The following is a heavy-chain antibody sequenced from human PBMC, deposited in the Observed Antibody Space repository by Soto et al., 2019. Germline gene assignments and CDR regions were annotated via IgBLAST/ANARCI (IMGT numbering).Heavy chain of an antibody. D-gene: IGHD3-3*01. CDR3: ARGHRKLRSLEWPYYFDY. J-gene: IGHJ4*02. CDR2: INHSGST. Sequence: SETLSLTCAVYGGSFSGYYWSWIRQPPGKGLEWIGEINHSGSTNYNPSLKSRVTISVDTSKNQFSLKLSSVTAADTAVYYCARGHRKLRSLEWPYYFDYWGQGTLVTVSS. CDR1: GGSFSGYY. V-gene: IGHV4-34*01.